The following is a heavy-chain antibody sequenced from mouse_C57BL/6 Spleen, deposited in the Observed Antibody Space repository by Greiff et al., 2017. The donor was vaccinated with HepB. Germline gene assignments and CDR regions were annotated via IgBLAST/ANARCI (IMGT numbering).Heavy chain of an antibody. Sequence: EVMLVESGGDLVKPGGTLKLSCAASGFTLSSYGMSWVRQTPDKRLEWVATISSGGSYTYYPDSVKGRFTISRDNAKNTLYLQMSRLKTEDTAMYYCARKYGMRYAMDYWGQGTSVTVSS. CDR3: ARKYGMRYAMDY. V-gene: IGHV5-6*01. CDR2: ISSGGSYT. D-gene: IGHD1-1*01. CDR1: GFTLSSYG. J-gene: IGHJ4*01.